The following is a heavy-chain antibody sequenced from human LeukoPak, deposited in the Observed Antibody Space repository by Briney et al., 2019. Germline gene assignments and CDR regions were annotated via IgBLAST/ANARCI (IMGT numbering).Heavy chain of an antibody. D-gene: IGHD6-13*01. CDR2: INHSGST. Sequence: SETLSLTCAVYGGSFSGYYWSWIRQPPGKGLEWIGEINHSGSTNYNPSLKSRVTISVDTSKNQFSLKLSSVTAADTAVYNCARVGSSFDYWGQGTLVTVSS. V-gene: IGHV4-34*01. J-gene: IGHJ4*02. CDR1: GGSFSGYY. CDR3: ARVGSSFDY.